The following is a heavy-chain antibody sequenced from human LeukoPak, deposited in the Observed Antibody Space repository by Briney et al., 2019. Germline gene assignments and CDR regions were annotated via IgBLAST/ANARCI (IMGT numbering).Heavy chain of an antibody. D-gene: IGHD2-2*01. CDR3: AKDRPIVVVPAAREAFDY. J-gene: IGHJ4*02. Sequence: GGSLRLSCAASGFTFSSYGMHWVRQAPGKGLEWVAFIRYDGSNKYYADSVKGRFTISRDNSKNTLYLQMNSLRAEDTAVYYCAKDRPIVVVPAAREAFDYWGQGTLVTVSS. CDR1: GFTFSSYG. CDR2: IRYDGSNK. V-gene: IGHV3-30*02.